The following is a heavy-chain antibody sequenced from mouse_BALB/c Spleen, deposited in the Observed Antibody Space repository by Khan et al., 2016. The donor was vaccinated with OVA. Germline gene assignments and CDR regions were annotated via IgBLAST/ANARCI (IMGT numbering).Heavy chain of an antibody. D-gene: IGHD1-1*02. CDR3: AKGIWSYYFALDY. CDR2: IWGGGTT. Sequence: VQLVESGPGLVAPSQNLSITCTVSGFSLNDYGVSWIRQPPGKGLEWLGVIWGGGTTYYNSALKSRLSISKDNSKSQVFLKMNSLQTDDTAMYYCAKGIWSYYFALDYWGQGTSVTVSS. V-gene: IGHV2-6-5*01. CDR1: GFSLNDYG. J-gene: IGHJ4*01.